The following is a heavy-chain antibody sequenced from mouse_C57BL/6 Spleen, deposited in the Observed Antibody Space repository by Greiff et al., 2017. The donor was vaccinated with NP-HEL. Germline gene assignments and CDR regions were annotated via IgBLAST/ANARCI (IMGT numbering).Heavy chain of an antibody. V-gene: IGHV1-26*01. Sequence: VQLQQSGPELVKPGASVKISCKASGYTFTDYYMNWVKQSHGKSLEWIGDINPNNGGTSYNQKFKGKATLTVDKSSSTAYMELRSLTSEDSAVYYCARDRDYDVGYWGQGTTLTVSS. J-gene: IGHJ2*01. CDR3: ARDRDYDVGY. CDR1: GYTFTDYY. CDR2: INPNNGGT. D-gene: IGHD2-4*01.